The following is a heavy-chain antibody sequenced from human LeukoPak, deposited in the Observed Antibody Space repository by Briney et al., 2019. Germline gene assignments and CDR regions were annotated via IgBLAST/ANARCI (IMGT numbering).Heavy chain of an antibody. J-gene: IGHJ4*02. CDR1: GGTFSSYA. CDR2: IIPIFGTA. D-gene: IGHD3-9*01. V-gene: IGHV1-69*13. Sequence: SVKVSCKASGGTFSSYAISWVRQAPGQGLEWMGGIIPIFGTANYAQKFQGRVTITADESTSTAYMELSSLRSEDTAVYYCARKYFDWLSRTYYFDYWGQGTLVTVSS. CDR3: ARKYFDWLSRTYYFDY.